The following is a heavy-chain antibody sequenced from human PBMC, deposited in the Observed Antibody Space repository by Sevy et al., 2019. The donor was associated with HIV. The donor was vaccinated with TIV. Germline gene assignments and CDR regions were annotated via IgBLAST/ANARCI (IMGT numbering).Heavy chain of an antibody. D-gene: IGHD2-2*01. Sequence: GGYLRLSCAASGFTFSNYWMTWVRQAPGKGLEWVANIKVDGSEKYYVDSVKGRFTIYRDNAKNSLYLQMNSLRAEDPAVYHCARDCSSTTCLWGLDVWGQGTTVTVSS. CDR3: ARDCSSTTCLWGLDV. CDR1: GFTFSNYW. J-gene: IGHJ6*02. V-gene: IGHV3-7*03. CDR2: IKVDGSEK.